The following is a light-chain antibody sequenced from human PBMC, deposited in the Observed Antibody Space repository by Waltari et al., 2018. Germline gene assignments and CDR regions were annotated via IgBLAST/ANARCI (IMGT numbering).Light chain of an antibody. J-gene: IGKJ1*01. Sequence: EIVLTQSPGTLSLSPGERATLPCRASQSVSSSYLAWYQQKPGQAPRLLIYGASSRATGIPDRFSGGESGTEFTLTISRLEPEDIAVYYCQQYGSSPTWTFGQGTKVEIK. CDR1: QSVSSSY. CDR3: QQYGSSPTWT. CDR2: GAS. V-gene: IGKV3-20*01.